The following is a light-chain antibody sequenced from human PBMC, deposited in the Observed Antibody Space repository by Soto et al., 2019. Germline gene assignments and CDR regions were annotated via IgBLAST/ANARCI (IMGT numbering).Light chain of an antibody. CDR1: QSVYSN. V-gene: IGKV3-15*01. CDR3: QQYNSWPLYT. Sequence: EIVMTQSPATLSVSPGKRATLSCRASQSVYSNLAWYQQKPGQAPGLLIYDVSTRATGIPARFRGSVSGKAFTLNISSLQSEDFAVYHCQQYNSWPLYTFGQGTKLEIK. CDR2: DVS. J-gene: IGKJ2*01.